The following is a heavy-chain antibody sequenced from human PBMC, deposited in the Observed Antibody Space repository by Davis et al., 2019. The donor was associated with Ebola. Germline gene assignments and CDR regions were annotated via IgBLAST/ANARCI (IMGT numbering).Heavy chain of an antibody. CDR2: ISGSGGST. D-gene: IGHD5-12*01. V-gene: IGHV3-23*01. CDR1: GFTFSSYA. Sequence: GGSLRLSCAASGFTFSSYAMSWVRQAPGKGLEWVSAISGSGGSTYYADSVKGRFTISRDNAKNSLYLQMNSLRAEDTAVYYCARGIRYSGNYYYGVDVWGQGTTVTVSS. J-gene: IGHJ6*02. CDR3: ARGIRYSGNYYYGVDV.